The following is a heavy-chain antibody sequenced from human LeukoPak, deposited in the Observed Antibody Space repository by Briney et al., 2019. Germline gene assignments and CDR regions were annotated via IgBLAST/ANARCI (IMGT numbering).Heavy chain of an antibody. CDR3: ARGLGELSLYGIDY. CDR1: GYTLTGYY. D-gene: IGHD3-16*02. J-gene: IGHJ4*02. CDR2: INPNSGGT. Sequence: GASVKVSCKASGYTLTGYYMHWVRQAPGQGLEWMGWINPNSGGTNYAQKFQGRVTMTRDTSISTAYMELSRLRSDDTAVYYCARGLGELSLYGIDYWGQGTLVTVSS. V-gene: IGHV1-2*02.